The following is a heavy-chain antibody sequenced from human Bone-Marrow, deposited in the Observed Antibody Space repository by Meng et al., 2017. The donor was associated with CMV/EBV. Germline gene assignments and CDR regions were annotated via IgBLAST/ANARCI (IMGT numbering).Heavy chain of an antibody. CDR3: ATRSYSSGWYYFDL. CDR2: IYSGGST. D-gene: IGHD6-19*01. J-gene: IGHJ4*02. CDR1: GFTVSSNY. V-gene: IGHV3-53*01. Sequence: GGSLRLSCVGTGFTVSSNYMSWVRQAPGKGLEWVSVIYSGGSTYYADSVKGRFTISRDNSKNTLYLQMNSLRAEDTAVYYCATRSYSSGWYYFDLWGQGTRVTVAS.